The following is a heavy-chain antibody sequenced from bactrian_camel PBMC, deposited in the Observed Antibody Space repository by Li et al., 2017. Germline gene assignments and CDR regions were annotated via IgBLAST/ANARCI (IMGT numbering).Heavy chain of an antibody. CDR1: GFTFRNYD. CDR3: ARGPENLWEYGY. J-gene: IGHJ4*01. CDR2: IYSGGSST. V-gene: IGHV3S40*01. Sequence: VQLVESGGGAVQPGGSLRLSCAASGFTFRNYDMIWVRQALGKGLEWVSGIYSGGSSTYYADSVKGRFTISRDNAKNTLYLQMNSLKTEDTAVYYCARGPENLWEYGYWGQGTQVTVS.